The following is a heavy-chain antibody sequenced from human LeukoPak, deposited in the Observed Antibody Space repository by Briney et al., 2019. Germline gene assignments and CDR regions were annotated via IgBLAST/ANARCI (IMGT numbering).Heavy chain of an antibody. V-gene: IGHV3-11*05. J-gene: IGHJ4*02. CDR3: AREYGSGSCFDF. CDR2: ISGGSRYT. D-gene: IGHD3-10*01. CDR1: GFTFSDYY. Sequence: GGSLRLSCAASGFTFSDYYMSWVRQAPGKGLERVSYISGGSRYTNYADSVKGRFTVSRDNAKNSLYLQMNSLRAEDTAVYYCAREYGSGSCFDFWGQGTLVSVSS.